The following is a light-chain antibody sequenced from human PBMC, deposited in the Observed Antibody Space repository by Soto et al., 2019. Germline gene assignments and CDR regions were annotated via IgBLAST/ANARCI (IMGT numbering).Light chain of an antibody. Sequence: SYELTQPPSVSVSPGQTASITCSGDKLGDKYACWYQQKPGQSPVLVIYQDSKLPSGIPERFSGSNSGNTATLTISGTQPMDEAAYYCQSWESSTVVFGGGTKLTVL. CDR3: QSWESSTVV. J-gene: IGLJ2*01. V-gene: IGLV3-1*01. CDR2: QDS. CDR1: KLGDKY.